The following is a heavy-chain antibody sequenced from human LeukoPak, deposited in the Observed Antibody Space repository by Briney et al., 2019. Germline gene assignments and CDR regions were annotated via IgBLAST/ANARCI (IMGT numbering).Heavy chain of an antibody. V-gene: IGHV3-23*01. D-gene: IGHD1-14*01. CDR3: AKSRDPDKFDY. CDR2: ISGSGGGT. CDR1: GFTFSSYA. J-gene: IGHJ4*02. Sequence: GGSLRLSCAASGFTFSSYAMSWVRQAPGKGLEWVSGISGSGGGTYYADSVKGRFTISRDNSKNTLYVQMNSLRAEDTAVYYCAKSRDPDKFDYWGQGTLVTVSS.